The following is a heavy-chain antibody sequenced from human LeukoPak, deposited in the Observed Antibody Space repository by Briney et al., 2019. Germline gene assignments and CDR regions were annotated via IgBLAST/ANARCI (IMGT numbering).Heavy chain of an antibody. CDR2: IYYSGST. CDR3: ARAYYDSSGYYSDY. CDR1: GGSISSYY. V-gene: IGHV4-59*01. D-gene: IGHD3-22*01. J-gene: IGHJ4*02. Sequence: SETLSLTCTVSGGSISSYYWSWIRQPPGKGLEWIGYIYYSGSTNYNPSLKSRVTISVDTSKNQFSLKLSSVTAADTAVYYCARAYYDSSGYYSDYWGQGTLVTVSS.